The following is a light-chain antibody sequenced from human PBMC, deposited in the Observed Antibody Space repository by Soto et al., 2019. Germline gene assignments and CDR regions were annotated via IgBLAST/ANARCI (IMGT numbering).Light chain of an antibody. V-gene: IGLV2-23*02. CDR2: EVS. CDR3: CSYAGSSTYYV. CDR1: SSDVGSYNL. Sequence: QSTLTQHASVSGSPGQSITISCTGTSSDVGSYNLVSWYQQHPGKAPKLMIYEVSKRPSGVSNRFSGSKSGNTASLTISGLQAEDEADYYCCSYAGSSTYYVFGTGTKVTVL. J-gene: IGLJ1*01.